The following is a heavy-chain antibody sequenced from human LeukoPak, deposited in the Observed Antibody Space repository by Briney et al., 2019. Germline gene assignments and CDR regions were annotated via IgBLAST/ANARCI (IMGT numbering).Heavy chain of an antibody. CDR2: ISYDGNNK. Sequence: PGGSLRLSCAASGFTFSSYGMHWVRQAPGKGLEWVAVISYDGNNKYYADSVKGRFTISRDNSKNTLYLQMNSLRAEDTAVYYCAKTGGESQGFDYWGQGTLVTVSS. J-gene: IGHJ4*02. D-gene: IGHD3-16*01. CDR3: AKTGGESQGFDY. V-gene: IGHV3-30*18. CDR1: GFTFSSYG.